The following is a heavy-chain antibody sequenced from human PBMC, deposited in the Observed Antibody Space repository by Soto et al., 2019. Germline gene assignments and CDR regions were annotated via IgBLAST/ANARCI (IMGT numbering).Heavy chain of an antibody. V-gene: IGHV4-31*03. D-gene: IGHD6-13*01. J-gene: IGHJ4*02. CDR3: VRDRAGPGSSWYPGTFAY. CDR1: GGSISNGGYY. CDR2: IYYSGST. Sequence: SETLSLTCTVSGGSISNGGYYWILNHQHPGKGLEWIGYIYYSGSTYYNPSLKSRVTISVDTSKNQFSLKLSSVTAADTAVYYCVRDRAGPGSSWYPGTFAYWGKGTLVPVSS.